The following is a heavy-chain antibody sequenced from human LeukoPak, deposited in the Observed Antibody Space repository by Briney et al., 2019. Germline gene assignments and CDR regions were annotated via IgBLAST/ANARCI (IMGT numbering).Heavy chain of an antibody. CDR2: IIPIFGTA. CDR1: GGTFSSYA. Sequence: ASVKVSCKASGGTFSSYAISWVRQAPGQGLEWMGGIIPIFGTANYAQKFQGRVTITADESTSTAYMELSSLRSEDTAVYYCARSGPGIAAAGTEYYFDYWGQGTLVTVSS. J-gene: IGHJ4*02. V-gene: IGHV1-69*13. CDR3: ARSGPGIAAAGTEYYFDY. D-gene: IGHD6-13*01.